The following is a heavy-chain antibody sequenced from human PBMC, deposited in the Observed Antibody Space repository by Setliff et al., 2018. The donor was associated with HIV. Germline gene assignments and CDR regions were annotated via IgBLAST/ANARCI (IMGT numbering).Heavy chain of an antibody. CDR3: ARGGASSKYFYS. CDR1: GGSISSHY. Sequence: SETLSLTCTVSGGSISSHYWSWIRQPPGKGLEWIGSIYYSGSTNYNPSLKSRVTISVDTSKNQFSLKLSSVTPADTAVYYCARGGASSKYFYSWGQGTLVTVSS. J-gene: IGHJ4*02. V-gene: IGHV4-59*11. D-gene: IGHD2-15*01. CDR2: IYYSGST.